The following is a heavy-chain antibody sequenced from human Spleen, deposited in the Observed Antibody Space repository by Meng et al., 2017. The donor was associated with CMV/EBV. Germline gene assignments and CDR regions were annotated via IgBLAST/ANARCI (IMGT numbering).Heavy chain of an antibody. J-gene: IGHJ6*02. CDR1: GFTFSNYD. Sequence: GESLKISCAASGFTFSNYDMHWVRQAPGKGLEWVAFIRSNGSNKHYADSVKGRFTISRDKSKNTLYLQMNSLRAEDTAVYYCAKDHKGYSSSWKRVGMDVWGQGTTVTVSS. CDR2: IRSNGSNK. D-gene: IGHD6-13*01. CDR3: AKDHKGYSSSWKRVGMDV. V-gene: IGHV3-30*02.